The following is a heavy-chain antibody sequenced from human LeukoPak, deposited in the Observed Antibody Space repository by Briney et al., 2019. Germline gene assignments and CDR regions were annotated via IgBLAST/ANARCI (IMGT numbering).Heavy chain of an antibody. D-gene: IGHD3-10*01. V-gene: IGHV5-51*01. J-gene: IGHJ6*04. CDR2: IYPGDSDT. Sequence: GESLKISCKGSGYSFTSYWIGWVRQMPGKGLEWMGIIYPGDSDTRYSPSFQGQVTISADKSISTAYLQWSSLKAPDTAMYYCARGRYYGSGSYLKYGMDVWGKGTTVTVSS. CDR1: GYSFTSYW. CDR3: ARGRYYGSGSYLKYGMDV.